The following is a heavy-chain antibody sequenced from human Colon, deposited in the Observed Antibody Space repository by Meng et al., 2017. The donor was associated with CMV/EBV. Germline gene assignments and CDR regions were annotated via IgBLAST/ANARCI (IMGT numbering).Heavy chain of an antibody. J-gene: IGHJ4*02. CDR2: INTDGSTT. Sequence: VRGVGSGGGLVQPGGYLRLSCAASGFTFSSKWMHWVRQGPGKGLVWVSRINTDGSTTYYADSVKGRFTISRDNAKNTLYLQMNSLRAEDTAVYYCASRDYWGQGTLVTVSS. CDR1: GFTFSSKW. V-gene: IGHV3-74*01. CDR3: ASRDY.